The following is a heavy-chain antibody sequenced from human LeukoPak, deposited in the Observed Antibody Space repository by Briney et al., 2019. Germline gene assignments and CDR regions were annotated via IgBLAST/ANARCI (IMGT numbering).Heavy chain of an antibody. V-gene: IGHV3-30-3*01. CDR3: APPVRRSAGIPTAY. CDR2: ISYDGSNK. J-gene: IGHJ4*02. CDR1: GFTFSSYA. D-gene: IGHD1-14*01. Sequence: PGGSLRLSCAASGFTFSSYAMHWVRQAPGKGLEWVAVISYDGSNKYYADSVKGRFTISRDNSKNTLYLQMNSLRAEDTAVYYCAPPVRRSAGIPTAYWGQGTLVTVSS.